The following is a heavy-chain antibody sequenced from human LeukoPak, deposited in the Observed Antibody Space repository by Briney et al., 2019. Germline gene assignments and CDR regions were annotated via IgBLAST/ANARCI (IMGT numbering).Heavy chain of an antibody. J-gene: IGHJ4*02. CDR3: ASATYYYDSSGYYYSDY. Sequence: SETLSLTCAVYGGSFSGYYWSWIRQPPGKGLEWIGEINHSGSTSYNPSLKSRVTISVDTSKNQFSLKLSSVTAADTAVYYCASATYYYDSSGYYYSDYWGQGTLVTVSS. CDR2: INHSGST. CDR1: GGSFSGYY. V-gene: IGHV4-34*01. D-gene: IGHD3-22*01.